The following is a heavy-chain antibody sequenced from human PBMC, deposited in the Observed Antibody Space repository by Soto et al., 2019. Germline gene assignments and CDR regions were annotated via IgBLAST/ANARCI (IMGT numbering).Heavy chain of an antibody. J-gene: IGHJ5*02. CDR1: GGTFSSYA. Sequence: TVKVSCKASGGTFSSYAISWVRQAPGQGLEWMGGIIPIFGTANYAQKFQGRVTITADESTSTAYMELSSLRSEDTAVYYCARDRSYDSIGGFDPWCQGTLVTVSS. D-gene: IGHD3-22*01. CDR3: ARDRSYDSIGGFDP. V-gene: IGHV1-69*13. CDR2: IIPIFGTA.